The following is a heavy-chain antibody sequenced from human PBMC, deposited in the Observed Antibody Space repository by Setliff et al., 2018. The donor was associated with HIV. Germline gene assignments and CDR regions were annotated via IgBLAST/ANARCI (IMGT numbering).Heavy chain of an antibody. Sequence: ASVKVSCKASGYTFTSYAMHWVRQAPGQRLEWMGWINAGNGNTIYAQKFQGRVTMTADTSTDTAYMELSSLRSEDTAVYYCATVSHTNVAAHDAFDIWGQGTMVTVSS. CDR3: ATVSHTNVAAHDAFDI. CDR1: GYTFTSYA. D-gene: IGHD6-19*01. J-gene: IGHJ3*02. CDR2: INAGNGNT. V-gene: IGHV1-3*01.